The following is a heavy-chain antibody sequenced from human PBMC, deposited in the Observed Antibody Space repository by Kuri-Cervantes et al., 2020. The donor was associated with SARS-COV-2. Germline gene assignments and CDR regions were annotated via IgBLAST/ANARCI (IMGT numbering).Heavy chain of an antibody. Sequence: ASVKVSCKAPGYTFSDYYMYWVRQAPGQGLEWMGWINPNSGGTNYAQKFQGWVTMTRDTSISTAYMELSRLRSDDTAVYYCARGMVRGLIQYYYYGMDVWGQGTTVTVSS. CDR1: GYTFSDYY. V-gene: IGHV1-2*04. J-gene: IGHJ6*02. D-gene: IGHD3-10*01. CDR2: INPNSGGT. CDR3: ARGMVRGLIQYYYYGMDV.